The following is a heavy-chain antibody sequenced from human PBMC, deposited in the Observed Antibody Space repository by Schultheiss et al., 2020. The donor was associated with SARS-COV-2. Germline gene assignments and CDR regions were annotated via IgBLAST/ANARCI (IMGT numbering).Heavy chain of an antibody. CDR2: IYPGDSDT. V-gene: IGHV5-51*01. CDR3: ARTRGASLLFDY. CDR1: GYSFTSNW. J-gene: IGHJ4*02. D-gene: IGHD3-10*01. Sequence: GGSLRLSCKASGYSFTSNWIGWVRQMPGKGLEWMGIIYPGDSDTRYSPSFQGQVTISADKSISTAYLQWSSLKASDTAMYYCARTRGASLLFDYWGQGTLVTVSS.